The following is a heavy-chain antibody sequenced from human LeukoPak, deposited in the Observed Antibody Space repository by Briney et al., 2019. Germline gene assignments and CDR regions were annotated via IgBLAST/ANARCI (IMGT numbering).Heavy chain of an antibody. J-gene: IGHJ4*02. D-gene: IGHD2-21*01. CDR1: GYTFISYD. V-gene: IGHV1-8*01. Sequence: GASVKVSCKASGYTFISYDINRVRQATGQGLEWMGWMNPNSGNTGYARKFQGRVTMTRNTSTSTAYMELSSLRSEDTAVYYCARGRVRVPDYWGQGTLVTVSS. CDR3: ARGRVRVPDY. CDR2: MNPNSGNT.